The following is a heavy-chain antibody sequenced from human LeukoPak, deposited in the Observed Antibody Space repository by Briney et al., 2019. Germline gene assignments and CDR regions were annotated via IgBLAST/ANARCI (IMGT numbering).Heavy chain of an antibody. CDR3: ARHEVAGFDY. D-gene: IGHD6-19*01. V-gene: IGHV4-59*08. CDR1: GGSISSYY. Sequence: SETLSLTCTVSGGSISSYYWSWIRQPPGKGLEWIGYIYYSGSTNYNPSLKSRVTISVDTSKNQFSLKLSSVTPADTAVYYCARHEVAGFDYWGQGTLVTVSS. CDR2: IYYSGST. J-gene: IGHJ4*02.